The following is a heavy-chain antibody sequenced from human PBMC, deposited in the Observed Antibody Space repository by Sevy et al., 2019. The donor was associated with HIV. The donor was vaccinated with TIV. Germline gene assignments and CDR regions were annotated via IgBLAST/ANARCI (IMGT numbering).Heavy chain of an antibody. V-gene: IGHV1-18*04. CDR1: GYTFTSYG. J-gene: IGHJ6*02. CDR3: ARGGYSGYGGSAMDV. D-gene: IGHD5-12*01. Sequence: ASVKVSCTASGYTFTSYGISWVRQAPGQGLEWMGWISAYNGNTNYAQKLQGRVTMTTDTSTSTAYMELRSLRSDDTDVYYWARGGYSGYGGSAMDVWGQGTTVTVSS. CDR2: ISAYNGNT.